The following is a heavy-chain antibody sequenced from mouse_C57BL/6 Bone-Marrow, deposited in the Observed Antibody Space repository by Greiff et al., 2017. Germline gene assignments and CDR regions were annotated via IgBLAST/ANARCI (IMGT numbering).Heavy chain of an antibody. J-gene: IGHJ1*03. D-gene: IGHD1-1*01. V-gene: IGHV1-85*01. Sequence: VMLVESGPELVKPGASVKLSCKASGYTFTSYDINWVKQRPGQGLEWIGWIYPRDGSTKYNEKFKGKATLTVDTSSSKAYMELHSLTSEDSAVYFCARLEFDGSSGDWYFDVWGTGTTVTVSS. CDR1: GYTFTSYD. CDR3: ARLEFDGSSGDWYFDV. CDR2: IYPRDGST.